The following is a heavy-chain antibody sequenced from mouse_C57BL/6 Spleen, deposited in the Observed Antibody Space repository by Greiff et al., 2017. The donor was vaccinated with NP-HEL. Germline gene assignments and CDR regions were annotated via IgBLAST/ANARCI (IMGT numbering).Heavy chain of an antibody. CDR1: GYSITSGYY. CDR2: ISYDGSN. Sequence: EVQLVESGPGLVKPSQSLSLTCSVTGYSITSGYYWNWIRQFPGNKLEWMGYISYDGSNNYNPSLKNRISITRDTSKNQFFLKLNSVTTEDTATYYSASNDYYGSSACAYWGQGTLVTVSA. D-gene: IGHD1-1*01. V-gene: IGHV3-6*01. J-gene: IGHJ3*01. CDR3: ASNDYYGSSACAY.